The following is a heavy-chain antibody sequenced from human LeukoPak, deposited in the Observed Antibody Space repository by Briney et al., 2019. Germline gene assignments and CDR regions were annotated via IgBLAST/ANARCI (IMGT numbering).Heavy chain of an antibody. CDR1: GGTFSNYA. J-gene: IGHJ4*02. D-gene: IGHD1-26*01. CDR3: AREESIGSYQFLHDY. Sequence: GASVKVSCKASGGTFSNYAISWVRQAPGQGLEWMGGIIPIFGTANYAQKFQGRVTMTTDTSTSTAYVEVRSLRSDDTAVYYCAREESIGSYQFLHDYWGQGTLVTVSS. V-gene: IGHV1-69*05. CDR2: IIPIFGTA.